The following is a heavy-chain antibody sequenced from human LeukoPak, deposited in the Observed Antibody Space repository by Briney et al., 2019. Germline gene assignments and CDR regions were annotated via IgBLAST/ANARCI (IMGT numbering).Heavy chain of an antibody. CDR1: RASISIYY. V-gene: IGHV4-59*01. CDR2: IYYSGST. D-gene: IGHD3-3*01. Sequence: SETLSLTCTVSRASISIYYWSWIRQPPGQGLEWIGYIYYSGSTNYNPSLKGRVTMTVDTSKNQFSLRLSSVTAADTAVYYCARGSDYGDYWGQGTLVTVAS. CDR3: ARGSDYGDY. J-gene: IGHJ4*02.